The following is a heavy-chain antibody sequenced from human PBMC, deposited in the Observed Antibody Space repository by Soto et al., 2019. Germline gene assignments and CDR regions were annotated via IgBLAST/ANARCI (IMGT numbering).Heavy chain of an antibody. CDR2: IYYSGST. CDR3: ARAASFYYDSTGYYHFDY. Sequence: PSETLSLTCTVSGGSINSGGFYWSWIRQHPGKGLEWIGYIYYSGSTYYNPSLKSRVIISVDTSKNQFSLRLRSVTAADTAVYYCARAASFYYDSTGYYHFDYWGQGSLVIVSS. V-gene: IGHV4-31*03. J-gene: IGHJ4*02. CDR1: GGSINSGGFY. D-gene: IGHD3-22*01.